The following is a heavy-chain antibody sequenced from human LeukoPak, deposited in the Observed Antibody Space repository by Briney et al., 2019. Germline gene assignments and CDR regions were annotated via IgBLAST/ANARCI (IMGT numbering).Heavy chain of an antibody. CDR2: ISAYNRNT. CDR1: GYTLISYG. Sequence: ASVKVTFKCSGYTLISYGIYWVRQAPGPGLEWMGWISAYNRNTNYAKELQGRVTMTADTTTSTAYMKLRSLRPDDTARYYCTRIIGLYYYDTNCYEYYFDYWGQGTLVTVSS. V-gene: IGHV1-18*01. D-gene: IGHD3-22*01. CDR3: TRIIGLYYYDTNCYEYYFDY. J-gene: IGHJ4*02.